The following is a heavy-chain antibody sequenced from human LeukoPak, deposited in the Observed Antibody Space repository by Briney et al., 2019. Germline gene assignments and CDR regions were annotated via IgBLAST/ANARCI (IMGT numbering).Heavy chain of an antibody. Sequence: GESLKISCKGSGYSFTNYWIGWVRQMPGKGLEWMGIIYPGDSDTKYSPSFQGQVTISADKSISTAYLQWSSLKASDTAMYYCARHRPHTDSNSVADYYFDYWGQGTLVTVSS. CDR1: GYSFTNYW. V-gene: IGHV5-51*01. CDR2: IYPGDSDT. J-gene: IGHJ4*02. D-gene: IGHD6-19*01. CDR3: ARHRPHTDSNSVADYYFDY.